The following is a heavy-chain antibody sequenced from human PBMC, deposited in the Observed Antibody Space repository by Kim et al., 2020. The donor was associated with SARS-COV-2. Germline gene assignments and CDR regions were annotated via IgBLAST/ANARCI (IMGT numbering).Heavy chain of an antibody. V-gene: IGHV3-11*05. CDR3: ARVSHRQGFDY. J-gene: IGHJ4*02. CDR2: ITTSGSYT. CDR1: GFIFSDYY. Sequence: GGSLRLSCAASGFIFSDYYMSWIRQAPGKGLEWVSYITTSGSYTNYADSVKGRFTISRDNAKNSLYLQMNSLRAEDTAVYYCARVSHRQGFDYWGQGTLVTVSS.